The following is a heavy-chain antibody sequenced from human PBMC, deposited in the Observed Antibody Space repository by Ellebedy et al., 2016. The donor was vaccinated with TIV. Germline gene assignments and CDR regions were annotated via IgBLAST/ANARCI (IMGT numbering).Heavy chain of an antibody. CDR1: GYTFTSYG. CDR2: ISDYNGNT. J-gene: IGHJ6*02. CDR3: ARGSVAAAEDYYYGMDV. Sequence: AASVKVSCKASGYTFTSYGISWVRQAPGQGLEWMGWISDYNGNTNYAQKLQGRVTMTTDTSTSTDYMELRSLRSDDTAGYYCARGSVAAAEDYYYGMDVWGQGTTFTVSS. D-gene: IGHD6-13*01. V-gene: IGHV1-18*04.